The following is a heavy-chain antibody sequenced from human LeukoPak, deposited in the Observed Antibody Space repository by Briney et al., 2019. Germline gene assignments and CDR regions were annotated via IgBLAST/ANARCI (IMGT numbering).Heavy chain of an antibody. J-gene: IGHJ5*02. CDR1: GYTFTGYY. Sequence: ASVKVSCKASGYTFTGYYMHWVRQAPGQGLEWMGWINPNSGGTNYAQKFQGRVTMTRDTSISTAYMEMSRLRSDDTAVYYCARVRRSCSSTSCYISWFDPWGQGTLVTVSS. V-gene: IGHV1-2*02. CDR2: INPNSGGT. D-gene: IGHD2-2*02. CDR3: ARVRRSCSSTSCYISWFDP.